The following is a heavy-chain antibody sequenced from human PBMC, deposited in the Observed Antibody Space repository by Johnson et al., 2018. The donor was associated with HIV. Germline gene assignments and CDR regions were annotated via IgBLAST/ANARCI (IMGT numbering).Heavy chain of an antibody. V-gene: IGHV3-20*04. CDR2: INWNGGST. J-gene: IGHJ3*02. Sequence: VQLVESGGGLVQPGESLRLSCAASGFTFDDYGMSWVRQAPGKGLEWVSGINWNGGSTGYADSVKGRFTISRDNAKNSLYLQMNSLRAEDTALYYCAREGPLTFGGSDACDIWGQGTMVTVSS. D-gene: IGHD3-16*01. CDR1: GFTFDDYG. CDR3: AREGPLTFGGSDACDI.